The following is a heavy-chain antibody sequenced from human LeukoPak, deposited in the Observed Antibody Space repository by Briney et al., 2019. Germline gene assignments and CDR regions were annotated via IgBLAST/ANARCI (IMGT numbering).Heavy chain of an antibody. CDR2: IDNSGTT. Sequence: SETLSLTCTVSGVSLSTHYWTWVRQPPGKGLEWIGYIDNSGTTTYNSSLKSRVTISVDTSKNQFSLNFYSVTAADTAVYYCAGAPNPFYFDYWGPGSLVTVSS. J-gene: IGHJ4*02. V-gene: IGHV4-59*11. CDR3: AGAPNPFYFDY. CDR1: GVSLSTHY.